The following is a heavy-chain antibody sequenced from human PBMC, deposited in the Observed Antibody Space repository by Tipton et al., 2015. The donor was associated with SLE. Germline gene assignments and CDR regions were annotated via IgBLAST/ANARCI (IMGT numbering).Heavy chain of an antibody. CDR3: ARDLTGDNAFDI. CDR1: GGSISSGGYS. J-gene: IGHJ3*02. CDR2: IYHSGST. V-gene: IGHV4-30-2*01. Sequence: TLSLTCAVSGGSISSGGYSWSWIRQPPGKGLEWIGYIYHSGSTYYNPSLKSRVTISVDTSKNQFSLKLSSVTAADTAVYYCARDLTGDNAFDIWGQGTMVTVSS. D-gene: IGHD7-27*01.